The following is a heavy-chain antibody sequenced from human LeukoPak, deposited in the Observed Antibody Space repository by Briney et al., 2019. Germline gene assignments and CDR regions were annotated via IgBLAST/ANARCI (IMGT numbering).Heavy chain of an antibody. Sequence: PGGSLRLSCATSGFSFGDYAMAWVRRAPGKGLEWVGFIRGKAYGGTTEYAASVKGRFTISRDDSKSIAYLQMSGLKTEDTAIYYCTRDATFYYDSSGYFDYWGQGNLVTVSS. V-gene: IGHV3-49*04. CDR2: IRGKAYGGTT. CDR3: TRDATFYYDSSGYFDY. D-gene: IGHD3-22*01. CDR1: GFSFGDYA. J-gene: IGHJ4*02.